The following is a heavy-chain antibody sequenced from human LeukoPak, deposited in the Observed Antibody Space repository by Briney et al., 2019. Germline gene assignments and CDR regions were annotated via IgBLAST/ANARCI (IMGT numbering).Heavy chain of an antibody. Sequence: PSETLSLTCTVSGGSIIGYYWNWIRQPPGKGLDRIGYIYHSGSTNYNPSLKSRVTISVDTSKTQISLKLRAVTAADTAVYYCARSRVWSDYWGYFDYWGQGTLVTVSS. CDR1: GGSIIGYY. D-gene: IGHD3-3*01. CDR2: IYHSGST. J-gene: IGHJ4*02. V-gene: IGHV4-59*01. CDR3: ARSRVWSDYWGYFDY.